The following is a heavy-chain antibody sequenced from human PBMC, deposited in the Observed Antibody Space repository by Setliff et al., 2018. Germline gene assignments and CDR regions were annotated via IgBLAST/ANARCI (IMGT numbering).Heavy chain of an antibody. J-gene: IGHJ4*02. Sequence: PSETLSLTCTDSGGSFTTYYWSWIRQSPGKGLEWIGYIYYSGSTNYNPSLKSRVSISVDTSKNQFSLRLTSVTAADTAVYYCAREYYYARSRNFDYWGQGTLVTVSS. V-gene: IGHV4-59*01. CDR1: GGSFTTYY. CDR2: IYYSGST. CDR3: AREYYYARSRNFDY. D-gene: IGHD3-22*01.